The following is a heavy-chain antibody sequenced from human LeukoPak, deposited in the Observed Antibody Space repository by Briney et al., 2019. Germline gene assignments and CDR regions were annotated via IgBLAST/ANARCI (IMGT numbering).Heavy chain of an antibody. CDR1: DASIRGNN. CDR2: IHFSGST. Sequence: SETLSLTCTVSDASIRGNNWGWSRQPPGKGLEWTGSIHFSGSTDYNPSLRSRVTISVDTSKNQLSLKLSSVTAADTAVYCCARDLGGIYFDYWGQGTLVTVSS. J-gene: IGHJ4*02. D-gene: IGHD1-26*01. CDR3: ARDLGGIYFDY. V-gene: IGHV4-59*01.